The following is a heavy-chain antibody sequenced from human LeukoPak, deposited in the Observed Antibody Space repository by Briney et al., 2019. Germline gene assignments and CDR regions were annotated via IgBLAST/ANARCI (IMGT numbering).Heavy chain of an antibody. CDR3: ARGGDIVVEPAAQFDY. CDR2: MNPNSGNT. V-gene: IGHV1-8*01. J-gene: IGHJ4*02. Sequence: ASVKVSCKASGYTFTSYDINWVRQATGQGLEWMGWMNPNSGNTGYAQKFQGRVTMTRNTSISTAYMELSSLRSEDTAVYYCARGGDIVVEPAAQFDYWGQGTLVTVSS. CDR1: GYTFTSYD. D-gene: IGHD2-2*01.